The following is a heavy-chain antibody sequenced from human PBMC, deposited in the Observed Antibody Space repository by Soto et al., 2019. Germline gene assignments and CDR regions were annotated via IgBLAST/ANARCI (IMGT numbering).Heavy chain of an antibody. CDR2: INGGNDNT. CDR1: GYTFTRFA. J-gene: IGHJ4*01. D-gene: IGHD5-12*01. V-gene: IGHV1-3*01. Sequence: QVQLVQSGAEMKKPGASVKVSCKASGYTFTRFAIHWVRQAPGQRLEWMGWINGGNDNTKYSQKFQGRVTITMDTSANKVYIEAYVVRPEDTVVYYGAREGDQSAYDYALDCWGHGTLVTVSS. CDR3: AREGDQSAYDYALDC.